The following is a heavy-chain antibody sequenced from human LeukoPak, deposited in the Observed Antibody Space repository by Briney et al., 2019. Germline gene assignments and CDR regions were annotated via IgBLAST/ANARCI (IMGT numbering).Heavy chain of an antibody. J-gene: IGHJ2*01. Sequence: PGGSLRLSCAASGFTFNNYWMHWVRQAPGKGLVWVSLINSDGSSTAYADSVKGRFTISRDNAKNTVYLQMNSLRAEDTAVYYCARVGYCTNGVCYAYRYFDLWGRGTLVSVSS. V-gene: IGHV3-74*01. D-gene: IGHD2-8*01. CDR3: ARVGYCTNGVCYAYRYFDL. CDR1: GFTFNNYW. CDR2: INSDGSST.